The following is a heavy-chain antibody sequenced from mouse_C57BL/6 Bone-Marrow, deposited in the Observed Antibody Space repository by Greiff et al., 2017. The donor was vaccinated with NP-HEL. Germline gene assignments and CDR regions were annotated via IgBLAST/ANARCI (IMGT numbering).Heavy chain of an antibody. J-gene: IGHJ2*01. CDR2: IWSGGST. V-gene: IGHV2-4*01. Sequence: QVQLKESGPGLVQPSQSLSITCTVSGFTLTSYGVHWVRQPPGTGLEWLGVIWSGGSTDYNAAFISKLSISKDNSKSQFFFKMCRLQADDTARYYCATSIYYDYFDYWGQGTLSQSPQ. D-gene: IGHD2-4*01. CDR1: GFTLTSYG. CDR3: ATSIYYDYFDY.